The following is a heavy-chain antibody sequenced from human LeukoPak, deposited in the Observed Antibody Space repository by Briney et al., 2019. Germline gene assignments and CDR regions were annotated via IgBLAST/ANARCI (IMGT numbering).Heavy chain of an antibody. CDR1: GGSISSYY. D-gene: IGHD3-10*01. J-gene: IGHJ3*02. CDR3: ARVKIPYGLGRMKAGAAFDI. CDR2: IYYSGST. Sequence: SETLSLTCTVSGGSISSYYWSWIRQPPGKGLEWIGYIYYSGSTNYNPSLKSRVTISVDTSKNQFSLKLSSVTAADTAVYYCARVKIPYGLGRMKAGAAFDIWGQGTMVTVSS. V-gene: IGHV4-59*01.